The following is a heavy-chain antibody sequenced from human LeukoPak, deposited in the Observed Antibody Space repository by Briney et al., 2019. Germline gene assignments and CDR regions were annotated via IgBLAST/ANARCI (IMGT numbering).Heavy chain of an antibody. V-gene: IGHV3-48*03. CDR3: ARTERPSIAAAWYAFDY. Sequence: GGSLRLSCAASGFTFSSYAMSWVRQAPGKGLEWVSYISSSGSTIYYADSVKGRFTISRDNAKNSLYLQMYSLRAEDTAVYYCARTERPSIAAAWYAFDYWGQGTLVTVSS. D-gene: IGHD6-13*01. CDR1: GFTFSSYA. CDR2: ISSSGSTI. J-gene: IGHJ4*02.